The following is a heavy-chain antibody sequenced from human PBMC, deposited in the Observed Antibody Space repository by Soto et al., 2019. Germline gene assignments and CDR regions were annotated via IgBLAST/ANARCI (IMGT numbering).Heavy chain of an antibody. CDR2: INPSGGST. CDR3: ARSRDRFDY. V-gene: IGHV1-46*01. CDR1: GYTFTISY. J-gene: IGHJ4*02. Sequence: ASVKVSCKASGYTFTISYMHWVRQAPGQGLEWMGIINPSGGSTSYARMCQGRVTITKDTSTSTVYMELSSLRSEDTAIYYCARSRDRFDYWRQGTLVTVCS.